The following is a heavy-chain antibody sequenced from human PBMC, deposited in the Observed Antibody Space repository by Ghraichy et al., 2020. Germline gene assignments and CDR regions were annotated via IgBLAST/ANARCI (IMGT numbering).Heavy chain of an antibody. CDR3: AKDQSGDQNFWSGSDY. CDR2: ISGSGDTT. V-gene: IGHV3-23*01. Sequence: GGSLRLSCSASGFMFSSHAMNWVRQAPGKGLEWVSTISGSGDTTYYADSVKGRFTISRDNSKNTLYLQMNSLRAEDTAVYYCAKDQSGDQNFWSGSDYWGQGTLVSVSS. D-gene: IGHD3-3*01. J-gene: IGHJ4*02. CDR1: GFMFSSHA.